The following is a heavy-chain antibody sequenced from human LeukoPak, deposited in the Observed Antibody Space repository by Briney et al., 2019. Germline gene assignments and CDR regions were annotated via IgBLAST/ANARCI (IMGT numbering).Heavy chain of an antibody. CDR2: ISGSGSIT. V-gene: IGHV3-23*01. CDR1: GFTFSSYV. CDR3: AKGNLPIIAAAGLFDY. J-gene: IGHJ4*02. D-gene: IGHD6-13*01. Sequence: GGSLRLSCAASGFTFSSYVMTWVRQAPGKGLEWVSAISGSGSITEYADSAKGRFTISRDNSKNTLYLQMNSLRAEDTAVYYCAKGNLPIIAAAGLFDYWGQGTLVTVSS.